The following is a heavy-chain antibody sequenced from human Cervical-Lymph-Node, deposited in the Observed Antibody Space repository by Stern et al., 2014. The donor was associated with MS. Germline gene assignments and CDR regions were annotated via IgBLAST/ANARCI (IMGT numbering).Heavy chain of an antibody. D-gene: IGHD4-11*01. CDR3: ARDRTVTTYYYYYGMDV. J-gene: IGHJ6*02. CDR1: GFTFSYST. Sequence: QVQLVESGGGVVQPGRSLRLSCAASGFTFSYSTMHWVRPAPGKGLEWVATVSYDGSDEYYPDSVKGRFTISRDNSKNTLYLQVNSLRAEDTGVYFCARDRTVTTYYYYYGMDVWGQGTTVTVSS. V-gene: IGHV3-30*04. CDR2: VSYDGSDE.